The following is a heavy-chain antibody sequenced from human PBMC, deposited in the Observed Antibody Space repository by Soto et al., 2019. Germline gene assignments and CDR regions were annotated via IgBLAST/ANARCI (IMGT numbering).Heavy chain of an antibody. CDR3: THVFSVAHPYSYF. CDR2: IKSQAGGGTI. V-gene: IGHV3-15*07. D-gene: IGHD3-9*01. CDR1: GITFIYAW. Sequence: EVQLVESGGGLVKPGGSLRFSCAASGITFIYAWMDWVRQAPGKRLEWVGRIKSQAGGGTIDYAAPVKGRFTISRDDSKNTVYLQMDSLKTEDTAVYYCTHVFSVAHPYSYFWGQGTLVTVSS. J-gene: IGHJ4*02.